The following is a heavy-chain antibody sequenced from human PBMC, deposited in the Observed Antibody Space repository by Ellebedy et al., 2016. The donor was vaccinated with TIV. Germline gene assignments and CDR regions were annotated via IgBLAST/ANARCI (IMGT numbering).Heavy chain of an antibody. J-gene: IGHJ5*01. CDR1: GFAFSSYT. Sequence: PGGSLRLSCAASGFAFSSYTLHWVRQAPGKGLEWVAIISYDGSNSYYADSVKGRFTISRDNSKNTVTLQMQSLRAEDTALYYCAKGHTASFFYLFDSWGQGTLVTVSS. CDR3: AKGHTASFFYLFDS. D-gene: IGHD2-2*01. V-gene: IGHV3-30*07. CDR2: ISYDGSNS.